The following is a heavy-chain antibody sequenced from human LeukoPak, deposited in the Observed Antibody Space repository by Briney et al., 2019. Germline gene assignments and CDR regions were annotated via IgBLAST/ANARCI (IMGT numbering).Heavy chain of an antibody. CDR1: GGSFSGYY. V-gene: IGHV4-34*01. CDR3: ARAGSSSSPPSDY. Sequence: SSETLSLTCAVYGGSFSGYYWSWIRQPPGKGLEWIGEINHSGSTNYNPSLKSRVTISVDTSKNQFSLKLSSVTAADTAVYYCARAGSSSSPPSDYWGQGTLVTVSS. D-gene: IGHD6-6*01. CDR2: INHSGST. J-gene: IGHJ4*02.